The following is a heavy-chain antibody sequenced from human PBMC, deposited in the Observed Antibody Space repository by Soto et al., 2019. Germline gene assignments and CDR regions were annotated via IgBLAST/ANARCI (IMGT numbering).Heavy chain of an antibody. CDR1: GFTYSNYW. Sequence: EVQLVESGGGVVQPGGSLRLSCVVSGFTYSNYWMAWVRQVPGKGLEWVAYMNPDGSQTFYVDSVKGRFTISRDNAKNSLYLQISSLTIEDTAVYYCAREPRVVAYWGQGTLVTVSS. CDR3: AREPRVVAY. D-gene: IGHD2-15*01. J-gene: IGHJ1*01. CDR2: MNPDGSQT. V-gene: IGHV3-7*01.